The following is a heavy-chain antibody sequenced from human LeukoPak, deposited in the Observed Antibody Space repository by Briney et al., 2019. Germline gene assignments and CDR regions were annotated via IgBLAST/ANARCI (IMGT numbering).Heavy chain of an antibody. CDR3: ARSGGAWYSGSYEGWFDP. CDR1: GGSISSYY. Sequence: SETLSLTCTVSGGSISSYYWSWIRQPPGKGLEWIGYIYYSGSTNYNPSLKSRVTISVDTSKNQFSLKLSSVTAADTAVYYCARSGGAWYSGSYEGWFDPWGQGTLVTASS. D-gene: IGHD1-26*01. V-gene: IGHV4-59*01. J-gene: IGHJ5*02. CDR2: IYYSGST.